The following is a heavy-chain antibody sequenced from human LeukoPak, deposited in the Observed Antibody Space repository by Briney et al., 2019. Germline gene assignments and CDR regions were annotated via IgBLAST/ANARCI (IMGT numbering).Heavy chain of an antibody. CDR2: INHSGST. CDR1: GGSFSGYY. V-gene: IGHV4-34*01. CDR3: ARGSTMIVVVITPYNWFDP. D-gene: IGHD3-22*01. J-gene: IGHJ5*02. Sequence: SETLSLTCAVYGGSFSGYYWSWIRQPPGKGQEWIGEINHSGSTNYNPSLKSRVTISVDTSKNQFSLKLSSVTAADTAVYYCARGSTMIVVVITPYNWFDPWGQGTLVTVSS.